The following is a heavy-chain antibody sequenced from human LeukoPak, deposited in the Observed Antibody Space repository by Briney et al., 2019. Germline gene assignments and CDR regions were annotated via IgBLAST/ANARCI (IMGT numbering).Heavy chain of an antibody. CDR2: IIPIFGTA. J-gene: IGHJ3*02. V-gene: IGHV1-69*13. Sequence: SVKVSCKASGGTFSSYAISWVRQAPGQGLEWMGGIIPIFGTANYAQKFQGRVTITADGSTSTAYMELSSLRSEDTAVYYCARTGKMTVPAAKVDAFDIWGQGTMVTVSS. CDR3: ARTGKMTVPAAKVDAFDI. D-gene: IGHD2-2*01. CDR1: GGTFSSYA.